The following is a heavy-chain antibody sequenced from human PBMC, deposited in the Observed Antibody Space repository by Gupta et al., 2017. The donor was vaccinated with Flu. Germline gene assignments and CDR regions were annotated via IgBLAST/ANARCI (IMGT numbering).Heavy chain of an antibody. CDR1: SYSIIRGSY. D-gene: IGHD3-22*01. CDR3: ARDRSYYYDSSGYSYFDY. CDR2: IYHSGST. Sequence: QVQLPESGPGLVKPSETLSLPYAVSSYSIIRGSYWGWIRQPPGKGLEWIGSIYHSGSTYYNPSLKSRVTIPVETSKNQFSLKLSSVTAAETAVYYCARDRSYYYDSSGYSYFDYWGQGTLVTVSS. V-gene: IGHV4-38-2*02. J-gene: IGHJ4*02.